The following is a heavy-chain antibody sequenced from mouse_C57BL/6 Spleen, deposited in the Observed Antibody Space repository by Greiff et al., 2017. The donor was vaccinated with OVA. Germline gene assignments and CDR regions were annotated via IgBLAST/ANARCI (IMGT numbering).Heavy chain of an antibody. CDR2: IYPSDSGT. D-gene: IGHD1-1*01. J-gene: IGHJ2*01. V-gene: IGHV1-61*01. Sequence: VQLQQPGAELVRPGSSVKLSCKASGYTFTSYWMDWVKQRPGQGLEWIGNIYPSDSGTHYNQKFKDKATLTVDKSSSTAYMQLSSLTSEDSAVYYCAREDYYGSSYYFDYWGQGTTLTVSS. CDR3: AREDYYGSSYYFDY. CDR1: GYTFTSYW.